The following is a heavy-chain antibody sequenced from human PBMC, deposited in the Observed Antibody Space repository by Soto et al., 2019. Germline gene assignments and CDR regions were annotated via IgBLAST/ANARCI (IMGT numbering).Heavy chain of an antibody. Sequence: QVQVVQSGAEVKKPGSSVKVSCKASGGSFSNYGISWVRQAPGEGLEWMGGILPIFGTARYAQTFRDRLTINADESTGTGYMDLSGLRSDDTASYCCVRGTRDCSSTSCYTPQGSFYYGMDVWGQGTTVTVSS. V-gene: IGHV1-69*01. J-gene: IGHJ6*02. D-gene: IGHD2-2*02. CDR2: ILPIFGTA. CDR1: GGSFSNYG. CDR3: VRGTRDCSSTSCYTPQGSFYYGMDV.